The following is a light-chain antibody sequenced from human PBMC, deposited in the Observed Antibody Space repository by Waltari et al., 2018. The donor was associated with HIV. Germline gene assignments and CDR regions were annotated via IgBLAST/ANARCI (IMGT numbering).Light chain of an antibody. V-gene: IGLV1-44*01. Sequence: QSVLTQPPSASGTPGQRVTISCSGSTSNIGSNTVNWYQQLPGTAPRLLIYSSNQRPSGVPDRFSGSKSGTSASLAISGLQSEDEADYYCATRDDSLNGPVFGGGTKLTVL. J-gene: IGLJ3*02. CDR2: SSN. CDR1: TSNIGSNT. CDR3: ATRDDSLNGPV.